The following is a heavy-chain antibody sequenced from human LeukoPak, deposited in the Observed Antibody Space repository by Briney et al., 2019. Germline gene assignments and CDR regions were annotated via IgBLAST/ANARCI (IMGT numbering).Heavy chain of an antibody. J-gene: IGHJ6*02. V-gene: IGHV4-4*07. CDR2: IYTSGST. Sequence: SETLSLTCTVSGGSISSYYWSWIRQPAGKGLEWIGRIYTSGSTSYNPSLKSRVTMSVDTSKNQFSLKLSSVTAADTAVYYCARLGSSSWPYYYYGMDVWGQGTTVTVSS. CDR1: GGSISSYY. D-gene: IGHD6-13*01. CDR3: ARLGSSSWPYYYYGMDV.